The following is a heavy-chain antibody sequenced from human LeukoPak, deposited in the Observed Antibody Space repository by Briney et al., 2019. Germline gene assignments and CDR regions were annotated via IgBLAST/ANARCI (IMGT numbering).Heavy chain of an antibody. J-gene: IGHJ4*02. Sequence: GGSLRLSCAASGFTFSNAWMSWVRQAPGKGLEWVGRIKSKTDGGTTDYAAPVKGRFTISRDDSKNTLYLQMNSLKTEDTAVYYCAREGQLWLRWDYWGQGTLVTVSS. V-gene: IGHV3-15*01. CDR2: IKSKTDGGTT. D-gene: IGHD5-18*01. CDR1: GFTFSNAW. CDR3: AREGQLWLRWDY.